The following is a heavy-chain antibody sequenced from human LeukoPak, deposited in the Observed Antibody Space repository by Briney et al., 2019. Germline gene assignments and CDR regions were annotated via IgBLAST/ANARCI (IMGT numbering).Heavy chain of an antibody. Sequence: SETLSLTCTVSGGSISSDYWSWIRQSPGKGLEWIGRISYTGSTRYNPSLQSRVTISLDTSRNQFSLKLRSLSAADTAVYYCARPLDYDSSGHPDIFDIWGQGTMVTVSS. V-gene: IGHV4-59*01. J-gene: IGHJ3*02. CDR1: GGSISSDY. CDR3: ARPLDYDSSGHPDIFDI. D-gene: IGHD3-22*01. CDR2: ISYTGST.